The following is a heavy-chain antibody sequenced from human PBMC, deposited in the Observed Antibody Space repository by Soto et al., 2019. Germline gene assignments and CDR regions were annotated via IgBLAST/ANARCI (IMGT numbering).Heavy chain of an antibody. CDR3: AREDYDILTGYQYYFDY. Sequence: GGSLRLSCAASGFTFSSYSMNWVRQAPGKGLEWVSYISSSSSTIYYADSVKGRFTISRDNAKNSLYLQMNSLRAEDTAVYYCAREDYDILTGYQYYFDYWGQGTLVTVSS. J-gene: IGHJ4*02. V-gene: IGHV3-48*01. CDR2: ISSSSSTI. CDR1: GFTFSSYS. D-gene: IGHD3-9*01.